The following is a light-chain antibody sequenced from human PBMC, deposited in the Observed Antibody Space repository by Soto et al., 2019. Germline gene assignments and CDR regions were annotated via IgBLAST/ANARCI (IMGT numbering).Light chain of an antibody. J-gene: IGKJ5*01. CDR2: GAS. CDR3: QQYGSSFQNT. CDR1: QSVSSN. V-gene: IGKV3-15*01. Sequence: EIVMTHSPATLSVSPGERATLSCRASQSVSSNLAWYQQKPGRAPRLLIYGASTRATGIPGRFSGSGSGTDFTLTISRLEAEDFAVYYCQQYGSSFQNTFGQGTRLEIK.